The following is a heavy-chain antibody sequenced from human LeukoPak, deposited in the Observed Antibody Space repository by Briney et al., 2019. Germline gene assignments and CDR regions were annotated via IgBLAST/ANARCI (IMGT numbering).Heavy chain of an antibody. V-gene: IGHV1-46*01. CDR2: ITPSGGST. D-gene: IGHD1-26*01. CDR3: ARERVGATAFDY. CDR1: GYTFTNYY. Sequence: GASVKVSCKASGYTFTNYYMHWVRQAPGQGLEWLGLITPSGGSTWYAQKFQGRVTMTRDMSTSTVYMELSSLRSEDTAVYYCARERVGATAFDYWGQGTLVTVSS. J-gene: IGHJ4*02.